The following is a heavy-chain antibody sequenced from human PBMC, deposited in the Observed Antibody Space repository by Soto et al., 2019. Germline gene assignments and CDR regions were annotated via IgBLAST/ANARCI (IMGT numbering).Heavy chain of an antibody. D-gene: IGHD1-26*01. Sequence: PGGSLRLSCAASGFTFSSYEMNWVRQAPGKGLEWIGYIYYSGSTYYNPSLKSRVTISVDTSKNQFSLKLSSVTAADTAVYYCARAIGLDVWGQGTTVTVSS. V-gene: IGHV4-59*06. CDR2: IYYSGST. J-gene: IGHJ6*02. CDR3: ARAIGLDV. CDR1: GFTFSSYE.